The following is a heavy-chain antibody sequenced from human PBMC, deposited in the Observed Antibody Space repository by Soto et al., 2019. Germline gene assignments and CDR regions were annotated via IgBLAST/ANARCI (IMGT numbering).Heavy chain of an antibody. CDR1: GGSVSSGSYY. D-gene: IGHD5-18*01. J-gene: IGHJ4*02. V-gene: IGHV4-61*01. CDR2: IYYSGST. Sequence: ATLSLTGTVSGGSVSSGSYYWSWIRQPPGKRLEWIGYIYYSGSTNYNPSLKSRVTISADTSKKQFSPKLSSVTAADTAVYYCAGYSYGNFDYWGQGTLVTVSS. CDR3: AGYSYGNFDY.